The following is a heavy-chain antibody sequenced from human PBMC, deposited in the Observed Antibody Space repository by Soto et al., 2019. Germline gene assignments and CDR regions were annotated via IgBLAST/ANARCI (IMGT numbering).Heavy chain of an antibody. CDR3: ARGNRLMTMVRGGPYGMDF. J-gene: IGHJ6*02. V-gene: IGHV1-69*01. CDR2: VIPICGTA. D-gene: IGHD3-10*01. Sequence: QVQLVQSGAVVKTPGSSVKVSCNASGGTFSSDAISWVLQAPGQGLEWRGGVIPICGTANYPQKFQGRVTITADEYTSIAYRELSSLRCAETGVYSCARGNRLMTMVRGGPYGMDFGGRGTAVTVSS. CDR1: GGTFSSDA.